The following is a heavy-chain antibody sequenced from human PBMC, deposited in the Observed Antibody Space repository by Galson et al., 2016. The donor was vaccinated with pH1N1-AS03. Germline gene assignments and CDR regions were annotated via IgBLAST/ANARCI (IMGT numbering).Heavy chain of an antibody. CDR3: AKRDHYDSTYHYPLFDH. V-gene: IGHV3-23*01. CDR2: IRGSGEGT. D-gene: IGHD3-22*01. CDR1: GFPFRGYA. J-gene: IGHJ4*02. Sequence: SLRLSCAASGFPFRGYAMSWVRQAPGKGLEWVSGIRGSGEGTYYADSVKGRFTISRDNSRNTVYLQMSSLGTEDSAVYYCAKRDHYDSTYHYPLFDHWGQGTLVTVSS.